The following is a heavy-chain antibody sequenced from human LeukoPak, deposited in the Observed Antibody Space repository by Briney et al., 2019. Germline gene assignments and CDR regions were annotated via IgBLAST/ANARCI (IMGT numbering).Heavy chain of an antibody. J-gene: IGHJ4*02. CDR3: VSFYETY. D-gene: IGHD2/OR15-2a*01. V-gene: IGHV3-74*01. CDR1: GNYW. Sequence: GSLRLSCAASGNYWMHWVRQAPGKGLVRVSHINSDGSWTSYADSVKSRFTISKDNAKNTVYRQMNSLRAEYTAVYYCVSFYETYWGRGTLVTVSS. CDR2: INSDGSWT.